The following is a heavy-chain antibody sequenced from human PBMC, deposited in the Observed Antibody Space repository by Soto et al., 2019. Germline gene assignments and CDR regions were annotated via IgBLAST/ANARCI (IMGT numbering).Heavy chain of an antibody. CDR2: MDPNSDNT. J-gene: IGHJ4*02. D-gene: IGHD2-21*02. CDR3: ARGTRTAGY. CDR1: GYTFSSYD. V-gene: IGHV1-8*01. Sequence: ASVKVSCKTSGYTFSSYDITWVRQAAGQGLEWMGWMDPNSDNTGYAQKFQGRVTMTRNTSISTAYMELSSLTSEDTAVYYCARGTRTAGYWGQGTLVTVSS.